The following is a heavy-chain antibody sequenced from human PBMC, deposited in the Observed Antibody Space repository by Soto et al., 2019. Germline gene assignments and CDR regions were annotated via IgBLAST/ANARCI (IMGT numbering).Heavy chain of an antibody. D-gene: IGHD3-22*01. CDR3: ARQIYDSDTGPNFQYYFDS. CDR1: GYNFDTSW. CDR2: IFPADSDT. Sequence: GESLKISCKVSGYNFDTSWIGWVRQMPGKGLEWMGIIFPADSDTRYSPSFQGRVTLSVDKSISTAFLQWSSLRASDTAIYYCARQIYDSDTGPNFQYYFDSWGQGTPVTVSS. V-gene: IGHV5-51*01. J-gene: IGHJ4*02.